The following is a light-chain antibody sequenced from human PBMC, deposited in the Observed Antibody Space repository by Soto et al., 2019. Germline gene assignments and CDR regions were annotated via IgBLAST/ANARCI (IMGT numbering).Light chain of an antibody. V-gene: IGKV1-5*03. Sequence: DIQRTQSPSTLSGSVGDRVTITCRASQTISSWLAWYQQKPGKAPKLLIYKASTLKSGVPSRFSGSGSGTEFILTISSLQPDDFATYYCQHYNSYSEAFGQGTKVDNK. CDR3: QHYNSYSEA. J-gene: IGKJ1*01. CDR1: QTISSW. CDR2: KAS.